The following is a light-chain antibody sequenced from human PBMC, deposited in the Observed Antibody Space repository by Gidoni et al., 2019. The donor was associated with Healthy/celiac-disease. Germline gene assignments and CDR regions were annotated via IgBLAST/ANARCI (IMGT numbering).Light chain of an antibody. CDR3: SSYTSSSTLDVV. J-gene: IGLJ2*01. CDR1: SSDVGGYNY. Sequence: QSALTPPASVSGSPGQSITISCTGTSSDVGGYNYVSWYQQHPGKAPKLMIYDVSNRPSGVSNRFSGSKSGNTASLTISGLQAEDEAEYYCSSYTSSSTLDVVFGGGTKLTVL. V-gene: IGLV2-14*01. CDR2: DVS.